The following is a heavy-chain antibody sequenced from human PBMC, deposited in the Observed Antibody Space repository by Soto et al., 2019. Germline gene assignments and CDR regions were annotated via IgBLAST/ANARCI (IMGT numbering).Heavy chain of an antibody. CDR2: VYFSGST. J-gene: IGHJ4*02. V-gene: IGHV4-61*08. CDR3: AREQSYGGYGD. CDR1: GDSVSSGDYY. Sequence: SETLSLTCSVSGDSVSSGDYYWSWIRQPPGKGLEWIGHVYFSGSTNYIPSLKSRLTMSVDTAKNQFSLKLNSVTAEDTAVYYCAREQSYGGYGDWGQGTLVTVSS. D-gene: IGHD5-12*01.